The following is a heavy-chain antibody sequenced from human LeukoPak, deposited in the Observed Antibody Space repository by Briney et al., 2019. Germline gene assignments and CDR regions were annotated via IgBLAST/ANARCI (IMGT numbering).Heavy chain of an antibody. J-gene: IGHJ3*02. D-gene: IGHD6-13*01. CDR1: GASISSYY. Sequence: PSETLSLTCTVSGASISSYYWSWIRQPPGKGLEWIGYNQNSGSTNYNPSLKSRVTISVDTSKNQFSLKLSSVTAADTAVYYCARALGYSSPDAFDIWDQGTMVTVSS. V-gene: IGHV4-59*01. CDR2: NQNSGST. CDR3: ARALGYSSPDAFDI.